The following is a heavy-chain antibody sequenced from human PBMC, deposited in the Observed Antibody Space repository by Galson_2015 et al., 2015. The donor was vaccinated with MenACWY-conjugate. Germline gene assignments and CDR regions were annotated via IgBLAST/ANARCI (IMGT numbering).Heavy chain of an antibody. CDR3: ARDVVAGRAGWVGYFDS. CDR2: FIYVFHMP. J-gene: IGHJ4*03. Sequence: SVKVSCKASGGSLKNNSISWVRQAPGQGLEWMGVFIYVFHMPNHAQKFLGRATISADEDTQTTYLELRGLTSDDTATYYCARDVVAGRAGWVGYFDSWGQGTLITVAS. D-gene: IGHD1-14*01. CDR1: GGSLKNNS. V-gene: IGHV1-69*13.